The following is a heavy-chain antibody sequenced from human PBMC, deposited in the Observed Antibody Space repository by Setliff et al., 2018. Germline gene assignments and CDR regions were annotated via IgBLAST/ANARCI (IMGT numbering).Heavy chain of an antibody. CDR2: IHPTEGA. D-gene: IGHD1-20*01. J-gene: IGHJ4*02. CDR3: SRGQDNSKVGHD. Sequence: SETLSLTCAVDRGSFSNFYLTWIRQSPGKGLEWIGEIHPTEGAKYNPSLQSRVTMSVDTSSKQHSPKLTSVTAADTAMYYCSRGQDNSKVGHDWGQGTLVTVSS. V-gene: IGHV4-34*01. CDR1: RGSFSNFY.